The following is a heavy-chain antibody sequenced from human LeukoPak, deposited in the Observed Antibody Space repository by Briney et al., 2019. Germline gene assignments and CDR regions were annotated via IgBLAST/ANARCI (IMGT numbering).Heavy chain of an antibody. D-gene: IGHD5-24*01. Sequence: SETLSLTCTVSGGSISSSSYYWGWIRQPPGKGLEWIGSIYYSGSTYYNPSLKSRVTISVDTSKNQFSLKVSSVTAAGTAVYYCARVQGRDAYNWEQYFDYWGQGIVVTVSS. CDR1: GGSISSSSYY. CDR3: ARVQGRDAYNWEQYFDY. V-gene: IGHV4-39*07. CDR2: IYYSGST. J-gene: IGHJ4*02.